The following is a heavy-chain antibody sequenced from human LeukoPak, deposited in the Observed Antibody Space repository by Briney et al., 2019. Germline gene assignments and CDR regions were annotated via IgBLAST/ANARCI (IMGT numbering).Heavy chain of an antibody. CDR1: GFTFSGYW. CDR3: TRRGYYSLGDY. Sequence: GGSLRLSRAASGFTFSGYWMHWVRQAPGKGLVWVSRINSDGSSTSYAHSVKGPFTISRDNGKNTLYLQMSSLRAEDTAVSYCTRRGYYSLGDYWGQGTLVTVSS. J-gene: IGHJ4*02. V-gene: IGHV3-74*01. CDR2: INSDGSST. D-gene: IGHD4-11*01.